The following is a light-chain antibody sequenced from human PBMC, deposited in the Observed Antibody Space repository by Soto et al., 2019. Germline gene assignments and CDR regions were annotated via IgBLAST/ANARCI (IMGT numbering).Light chain of an antibody. CDR2: GAS. V-gene: IGKV3-20*01. J-gene: IGKJ4*01. CDR1: QSVRSSF. Sequence: EIVLTQSPGTLSVSPGEGATLSCRASQSVRSSFLAWYQQKPGQAPSLLIYGASSRATGIPDRFSGGGSGTDFTFTISRLEPEDLAVYYCQQYGSSPTFGGGTKVEIK. CDR3: QQYGSSPT.